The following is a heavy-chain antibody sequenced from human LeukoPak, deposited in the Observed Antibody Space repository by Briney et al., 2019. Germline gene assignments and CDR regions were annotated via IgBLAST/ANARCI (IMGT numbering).Heavy chain of an antibody. J-gene: IGHJ4*02. V-gene: IGHV3-23*01. CDR3: AKDGEWLSGGYYFDY. CDR1: GFTFSSYA. Sequence: GGSRRLSCAASGFTFSSYAMSWVRQAPGKGLEWVSAISGSGGSTYYADSVKGRFTISRDNSKNTLYLQMNSLRAGDTAVYYCAKDGEWLSGGYYFDYWGQGTLVTVSS. CDR2: ISGSGGST. D-gene: IGHD3-3*01.